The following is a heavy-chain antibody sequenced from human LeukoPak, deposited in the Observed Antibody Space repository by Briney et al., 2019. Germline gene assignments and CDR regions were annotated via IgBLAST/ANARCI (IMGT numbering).Heavy chain of an antibody. CDR3: AKDHAGIVLPAAVGAH. Sequence: PGGSLRLSCAASGFTFRDYSMTWVRQAPGKGLEWVSSIGGGSDFIYHADSVKGRFTVSRDNAKNSLYLQMNSLRAEDTAVYYCAKDHAGIVLPAAVGAHWGQGTLVTVSS. CDR2: IGGGSDFI. D-gene: IGHD2-2*01. V-gene: IGHV3-21*01. J-gene: IGHJ4*02. CDR1: GFTFRDYS.